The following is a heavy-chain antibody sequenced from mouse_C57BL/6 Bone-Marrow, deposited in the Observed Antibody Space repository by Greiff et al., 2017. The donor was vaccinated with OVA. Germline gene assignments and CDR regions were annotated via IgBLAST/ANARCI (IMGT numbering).Heavy chain of an antibody. CDR2: IYPGGGYT. CDR3: ARLGGNYGFDY. J-gene: IGHJ2*01. Sequence: VQLVESGAELVRPGTSVKMSCKASGYTFTNYWIGWAKQRPGHGLEWIGDIYPGGGYTNYNEKFKGKATLTADKSSSTAYMQFSSLTSEDSAIYYCARLGGNYGFDYWGQGTTLTVSS. D-gene: IGHD2-1*01. V-gene: IGHV1-63*01. CDR1: GYTFTNYW.